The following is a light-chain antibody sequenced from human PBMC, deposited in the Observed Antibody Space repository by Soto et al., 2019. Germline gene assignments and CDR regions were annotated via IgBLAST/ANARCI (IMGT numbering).Light chain of an antibody. V-gene: IGKV3-15*01. CDR1: QSVSSN. CDR3: QQYNNWPRT. Sequence: EIVMTQSPPQLSVSPGERATLSGRASQSVSSNLARYQQKPGQAPRLLIYGASTRATGVPARFSGSGSGTEFTLTISSLESEDFAVYYCQQYNNWPRTFGRGTKVDIK. CDR2: GAS. J-gene: IGKJ4*02.